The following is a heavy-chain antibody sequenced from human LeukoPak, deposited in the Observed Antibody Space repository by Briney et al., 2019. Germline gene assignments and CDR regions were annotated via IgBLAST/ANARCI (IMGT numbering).Heavy chain of an antibody. CDR2: ISGSGGST. Sequence: GGSLRLSCAASGFTFSSYAMSWVRQAPGKGLEWVSAISGSGGSTYYAGSVKGRFTISRDNSKNTLYLQMNSLTAEDPAVSYCAVRVGAAADAFDIWGRGTMVPV. CDR1: GFTFSSYA. V-gene: IGHV3-23*01. J-gene: IGHJ3*02. CDR3: AVRVGAAADAFDI. D-gene: IGHD1-26*01.